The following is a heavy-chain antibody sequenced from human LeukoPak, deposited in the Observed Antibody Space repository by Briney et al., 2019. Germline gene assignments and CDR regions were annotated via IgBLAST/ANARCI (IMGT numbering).Heavy chain of an antibody. CDR2: IMPNGDYI. J-gene: IGHJ4*02. D-gene: IGHD1-26*01. V-gene: IGHV3-21*01. CDR3: ARDTGYSGSYLDLDY. Sequence: SGGSLRLSCAASGFIFSRYTMDWVRQAPGKGLEWVSSIMPNGDYIYYADSMKGRFTISRDNAKNSLYLQMNSLRAEDTAVYYCARDTGYSGSYLDLDYWGQGTLVTVSS. CDR1: GFIFSRYT.